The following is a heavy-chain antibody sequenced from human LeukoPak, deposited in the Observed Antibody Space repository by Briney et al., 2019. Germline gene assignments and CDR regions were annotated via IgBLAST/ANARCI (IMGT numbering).Heavy chain of an antibody. CDR1: GYSFTSYW. D-gene: IGHD3-22*01. V-gene: IGHV5-51*01. Sequence: GESLKISCKGSGYSFTSYWIGWVRQMPGKGLEWMGIIYPGDADTRYSPSFQGQVTISADKSISTAYLQWSSLKASDTAMYYCARSDDVYYYDSSGYYRVAFDIWGQGTMVTVSS. CDR3: ARSDDVYYYDSSGYYRVAFDI. J-gene: IGHJ3*02. CDR2: IYPGDADT.